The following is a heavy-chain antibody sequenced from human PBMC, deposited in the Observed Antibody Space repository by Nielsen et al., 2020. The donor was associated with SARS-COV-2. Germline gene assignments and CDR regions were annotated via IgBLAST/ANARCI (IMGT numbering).Heavy chain of an antibody. CDR3: ARTVVTLDFDY. D-gene: IGHD4-23*01. J-gene: IGHJ4*02. Sequence: SETLSLTCTVSGGSISSYYWSWIRQPPGKGLEWIGSIHYSGSTYYNPSLKSRVSISIDTSKNQFSLRLRSVTAADTAVYYCARTVVTLDFDYWGQGTLVTVSS. CDR1: GGSISSYY. CDR2: IHYSGST. V-gene: IGHV4-39*07.